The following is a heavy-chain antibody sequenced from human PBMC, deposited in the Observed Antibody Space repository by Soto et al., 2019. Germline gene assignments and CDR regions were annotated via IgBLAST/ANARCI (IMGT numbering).Heavy chain of an antibody. J-gene: IGHJ6*03. Sequence: QVQLQQWGAGLLKPSETLSLTCARSGGSFSGYYWNWIRQSPGKGLEWIAEINYSGSTNYNPSLKSRVTISVDTSKDQFSLKLSSVTAADTAVYYCVLFVVYTDYYLDVWGKGTTVTVSS. D-gene: IGHD2-2*02. CDR3: VLFVVYTDYYLDV. V-gene: IGHV4-34*01. CDR1: GGSFSGYY. CDR2: INYSGST.